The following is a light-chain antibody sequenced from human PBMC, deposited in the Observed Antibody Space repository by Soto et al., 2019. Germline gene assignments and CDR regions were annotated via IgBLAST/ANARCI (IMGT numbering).Light chain of an antibody. CDR1: SSDVGGYNY. Sequence: QLVLTQPASVSGSPGQSITISCTGTSSDVGGYNYVSWYQQHPGKAPKLMIYDVSYRPSGVSDRFSGSKSGNTASLTISGLQSEDEADYYCDSYTSGSSYVFGTGTKVTVL. CDR3: DSYTSGSSYV. J-gene: IGLJ1*01. CDR2: DVS. V-gene: IGLV2-14*01.